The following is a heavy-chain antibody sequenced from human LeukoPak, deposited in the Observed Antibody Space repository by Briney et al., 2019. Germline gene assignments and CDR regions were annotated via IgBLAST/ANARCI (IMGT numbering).Heavy chain of an antibody. D-gene: IGHD4-17*01. CDR2: INPSGGST. Sequence: GASVKVSCTASGYTFTGYYMHWVRQAPGEGLEWMGIINPSGGSTSYAQKFQGRVTMTRDMSTSTVYMELSSLRSEDTAVYYCARGYGPNDAFDIWGQGTMVTVSS. J-gene: IGHJ3*02. V-gene: IGHV1-46*01. CDR1: GYTFTGYY. CDR3: ARGYGPNDAFDI.